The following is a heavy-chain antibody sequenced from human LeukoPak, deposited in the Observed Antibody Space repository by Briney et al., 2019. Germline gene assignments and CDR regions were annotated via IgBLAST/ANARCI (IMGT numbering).Heavy chain of an antibody. Sequence: ASVKVSCKASGYSFSIFGISWVRQAPGPGLEWMGWISASNGNTKYVQKLQGRVTMTTDTSRGTAYMELRSLTYDDTAVYYCARAGAKVTTHYDYWGQGTVVTVSS. D-gene: IGHD4-17*01. CDR2: ISASNGNT. V-gene: IGHV1-18*01. CDR3: ARAGAKVTTHYDY. J-gene: IGHJ4*02. CDR1: GYSFSIFG.